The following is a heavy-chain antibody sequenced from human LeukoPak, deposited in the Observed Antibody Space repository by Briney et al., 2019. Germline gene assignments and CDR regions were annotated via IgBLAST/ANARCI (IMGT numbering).Heavy chain of an antibody. CDR3: ASREEYYYDSSGYPPDY. CDR2: ISWNSGSI. V-gene: IGHV3-9*01. CDR1: GFTFDDYA. Sequence: GGSLRLSCAASGFTFDDYAMHWVRQAPGKGLEWVSGISWNSGSIGYADSVKGRFTISRDNAKNSLYLQMNSLRAEDTAVYYCASREEYYYDSSGYPPDYWGQGTLVTVSS. J-gene: IGHJ4*02. D-gene: IGHD3-22*01.